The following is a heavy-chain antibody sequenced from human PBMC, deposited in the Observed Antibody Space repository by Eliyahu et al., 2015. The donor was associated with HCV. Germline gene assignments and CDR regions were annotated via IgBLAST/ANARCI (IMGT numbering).Heavy chain of an antibody. D-gene: IGHD6-13*01. CDR1: GGSVSSGNYY. CDR3: ARKLYINSALDY. J-gene: IGHJ4*02. CDR2: IYYSGST. Sequence: QVQLQESGPGLVKPSETLSLTCTVSGGSVSSGNYYWSWIRQPPGKGLEWIGYIYYSGSTNYNPSLKSRVTISVDTSKSQFSLWLSSVTAADTAVYYCARKLYINSALDYWGQGTLVTVSS. V-gene: IGHV4-61*01.